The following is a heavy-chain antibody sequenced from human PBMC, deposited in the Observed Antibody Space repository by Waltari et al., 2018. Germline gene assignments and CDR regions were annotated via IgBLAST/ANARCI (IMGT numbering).Heavy chain of an antibody. CDR2: IYPGDSDN. D-gene: IGHD2-2*01. CDR3: ARSRTNRYDYGMDV. CDR1: GYSFTNYW. V-gene: IGHV5-51*01. J-gene: IGHJ6*02. Sequence: EVQLVQSGPEVKKHRASLKLSCKGSGYSFTNYWIGWVRQMPGKGLEWMGIIYPGDSDNRYSPSFEGQVTISADKSISTAYLQWSSLQASDTAMYYCARSRTNRYDYGMDVWGQGTTVTVSS.